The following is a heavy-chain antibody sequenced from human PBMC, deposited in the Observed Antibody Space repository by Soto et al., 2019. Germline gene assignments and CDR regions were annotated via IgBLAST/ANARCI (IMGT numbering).Heavy chain of an antibody. D-gene: IGHD6-19*01. J-gene: IGHJ6*02. CDR2: IYPGDSDT. CDR3: ARPREAGKNYYGVDV. CDR1: GYSFTSYW. V-gene: IGHV5-51*01. Sequence: PGECLKSSCKGSGYSFTSYWIGWVRQMPGKGLEWMGIIYPGDSDTRYSPSFQGQVTISADKSISTAYLQWSSLKASDTAMYYCARPREAGKNYYGVDVWGQGTTVTVSS.